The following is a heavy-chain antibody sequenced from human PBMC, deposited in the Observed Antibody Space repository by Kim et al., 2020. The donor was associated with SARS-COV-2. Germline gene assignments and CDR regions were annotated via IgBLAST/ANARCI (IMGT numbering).Heavy chain of an antibody. J-gene: IGHJ4*02. Sequence: SGPTLVNPTQTLTLTCTFSGFSLSTSGVGVGWIRQPPGKALEWLALIYWDDDKRYSPSLKSRLTITKDTSKNQVVLTMTNMDPVDTATYYCAHTSYNWNDEHTLFDYWGQGTLVTVSS. CDR1: GFSLSTSGVG. CDR3: AHTSYNWNDEHTLFDY. V-gene: IGHV2-5*02. CDR2: IYWDDDK. D-gene: IGHD1-20*01.